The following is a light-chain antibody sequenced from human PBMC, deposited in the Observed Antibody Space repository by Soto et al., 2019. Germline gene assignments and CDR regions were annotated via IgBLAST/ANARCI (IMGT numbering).Light chain of an antibody. CDR1: SSNIGAGYD. Sequence: QSVLTQPPSVSGAPGQTVTISCTGSSSNIGAGYDVHWYQQLPGTAPKLLIYGNSNRPSGVPDRFSGSKSGTTASLAITGLQAEDEADYYCQSYYSSLSGWVFGGGTQLTVL. CDR2: GNS. J-gene: IGLJ3*02. V-gene: IGLV1-40*01. CDR3: QSYYSSLSGWV.